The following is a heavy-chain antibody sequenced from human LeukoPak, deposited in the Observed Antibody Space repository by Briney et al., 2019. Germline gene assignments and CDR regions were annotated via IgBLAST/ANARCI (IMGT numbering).Heavy chain of an antibody. J-gene: IGHJ4*02. V-gene: IGHV3-23*01. CDR2: ISGSGGST. CDR3: ANPPGRATTVNY. D-gene: IGHD1-26*01. Sequence: GGSLRLSCAASGFTFSSYAMSWVRQAPGKGLEWVSAISGSGGSTYYADSVKGRFTISRDNSKNTLYLQMNSVRAEDTAVYYCANPPGRATTVNYWGQGTLVTVSS. CDR1: GFTFSSYA.